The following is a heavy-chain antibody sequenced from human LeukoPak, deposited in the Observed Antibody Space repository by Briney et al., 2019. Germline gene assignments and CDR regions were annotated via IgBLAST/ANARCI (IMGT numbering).Heavy chain of an antibody. J-gene: IGHJ4*02. D-gene: IGHD6-13*01. CDR3: ARVPPLGSSWYWGGYFDY. V-gene: IGHV4-34*01. CDR2: INHSGST. CDR1: GGSFSGYY. Sequence: SGTLSLTCAVYGGSFSGYYWSWIRQPPGKGLEWIGEINHSGSTNYNPSLKSRVTISVDTSKNQFSLKLSSVTAADTAVYYCARVPPLGSSWYWGGYFDYWGQGTLVTVSS.